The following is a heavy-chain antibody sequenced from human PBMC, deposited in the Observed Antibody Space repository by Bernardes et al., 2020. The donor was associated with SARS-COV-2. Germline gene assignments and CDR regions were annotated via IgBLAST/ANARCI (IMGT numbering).Heavy chain of an antibody. Sequence: GGALRLSCAASGFTVSSNYMSWGRPAPGEGREWVSVIYSGGSTYYADSVKGRFTISRDNSKNTLYLQMNSLRAEDTAVYYCASNYITMVRGVMWKGDYWGQGTLVTVSS. J-gene: IGHJ4*02. CDR2: IYSGGST. CDR3: ASNYITMVRGVMWKGDY. CDR1: GFTVSSNY. V-gene: IGHV3-66*02. D-gene: IGHD3-10*01.